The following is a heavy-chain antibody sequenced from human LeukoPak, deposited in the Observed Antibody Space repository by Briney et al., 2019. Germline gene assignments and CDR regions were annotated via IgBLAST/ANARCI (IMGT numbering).Heavy chain of an antibody. CDR1: GFTFSSYA. Sequence: HPGGSLRLSCAASGFTFSSYAMSWVRQAPGKGLEWVANIKQDGSEKYYVDSVKGRFTISRDNAKNSLYLQMNSLRAEDTAVYYCAREGNSCFDYWGQGTLVTVSS. CDR2: IKQDGSEK. J-gene: IGHJ4*02. V-gene: IGHV3-7*01. D-gene: IGHD1-7*01. CDR3: AREGNSCFDY.